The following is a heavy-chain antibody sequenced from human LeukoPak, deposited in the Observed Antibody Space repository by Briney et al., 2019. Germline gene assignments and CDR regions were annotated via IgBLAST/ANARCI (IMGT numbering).Heavy chain of an antibody. CDR2: INYSGST. V-gene: IGHV4-39*07. CDR1: GAYISVNNYY. CDR3: ARAPVESSYYYYMDV. J-gene: IGHJ6*03. Sequence: SETLSLTCTVSGAYISVNNYYWAWIRQSPGKGLEWIGSINYSGSTNYNPSLKSRVTMSVDTSKNQFSLKLSSVTAADTAVYYCARAPVESSYYYYMDVWGKGTTVTISS.